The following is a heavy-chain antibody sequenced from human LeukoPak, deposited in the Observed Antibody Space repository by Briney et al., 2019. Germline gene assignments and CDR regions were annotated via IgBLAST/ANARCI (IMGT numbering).Heavy chain of an antibody. CDR3: ARDTAGIGVDY. D-gene: IGHD3-16*01. CDR1: GFTFSSYW. V-gene: IGHV3-74*01. Sequence: GGSLRLSCAASGFTFSSYWMHWVRQAPGKGLVWVSGINSDGSSTNYADSVKGRFTISRDNAKNTLYLQMNSLRAEDTAVYHCARDTAGIGVDYWGQGTLVTVSS. CDR2: INSDGSST. J-gene: IGHJ4*02.